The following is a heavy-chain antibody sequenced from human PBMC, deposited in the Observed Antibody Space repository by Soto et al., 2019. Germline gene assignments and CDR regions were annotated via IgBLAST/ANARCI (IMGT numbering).Heavy chain of an antibody. D-gene: IGHD3-10*01. J-gene: IGHJ6*02. V-gene: IGHV1-69*12. CDR2: IIPIFGTA. CDR3: AREGGSGNYRYYAMDV. Sequence: QVQLVQSGAEVKKPGSSVKVSCKASGGPFSSYAISWVRQAPGQGLEWMGGIIPIFGTANYAQKFQGRVTITADESTSTAYMELSSLRSEDTAVYYCAREGGSGNYRYYAMDVWGQGTTVTVSS. CDR1: GGPFSSYA.